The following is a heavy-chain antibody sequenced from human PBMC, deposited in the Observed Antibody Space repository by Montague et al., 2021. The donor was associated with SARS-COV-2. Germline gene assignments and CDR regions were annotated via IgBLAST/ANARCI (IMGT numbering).Heavy chain of an antibody. Sequence: SETLSLTCSVSDDSITSYYCSWIRQPQGKGLEWIGYIHYNGSTNYNASPKSRVTISVDTSKNKFSLKLSSVTAADTAVYYCASARITMIVVVDAFDIWGQGTMVTVSS. CDR1: DDSITSYY. CDR2: IHYNGST. CDR3: ASARITMIVVVDAFDI. V-gene: IGHV4-59*12. D-gene: IGHD3-22*01. J-gene: IGHJ3*02.